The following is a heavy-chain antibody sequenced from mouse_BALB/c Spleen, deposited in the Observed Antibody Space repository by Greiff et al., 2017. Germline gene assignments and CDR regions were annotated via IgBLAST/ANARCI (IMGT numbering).Heavy chain of an antibody. CDR3: ARGTGTWFAY. Sequence: QVQLQQPGAELVTPGTSVTLSCKASGYTFTSYWINWVKLRPGQGLEWIGDIYPGSGSTNYNEKFKSQATLTVDTSSSTAYMQLSSLASEDSALYYCARGTGTWFAYWGQGTLVTVSA. J-gene: IGHJ3*01. V-gene: IGHV1-55*01. CDR1: GYTFTSYW. CDR2: IYPGSGST.